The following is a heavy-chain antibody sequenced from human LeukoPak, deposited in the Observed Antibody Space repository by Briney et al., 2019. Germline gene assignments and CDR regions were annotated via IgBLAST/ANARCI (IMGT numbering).Heavy chain of an antibody. V-gene: IGHV4-59*08. D-gene: IGHD5-24*01. CDR3: ARHVRSGYNFLDY. Sequence: SETLSLTYTVSGGSMSNYYWSWIRPPPGKELAWIGYIYFSGSSNYNPSFKHRATMSIHTPNNQFSLTLSSVTAAHTPVYYCARHVRSGYNFLDYWGQGNLVTVSS. J-gene: IGHJ4*02. CDR1: GGSMSNYY. CDR2: IYFSGSS.